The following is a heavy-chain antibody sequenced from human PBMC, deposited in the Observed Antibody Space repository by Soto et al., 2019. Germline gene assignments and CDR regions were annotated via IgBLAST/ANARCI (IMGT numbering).Heavy chain of an antibody. V-gene: IGHV3-7*01. Sequence: PGWSLRLSCAASGFTFSNYWLSWVRQAPGKGLEWVANIKKDGSEKYYVGSVVGRFTISRDNAENSLYLQMNSLRAEDTAVYYCARRVVAARRYYYYYGMDVWGQGTTVNVAS. D-gene: IGHD6-6*01. J-gene: IGHJ6*02. CDR3: ARRVVAARRYYYYYGMDV. CDR2: IKKDGSEK. CDR1: GFTFSNYW.